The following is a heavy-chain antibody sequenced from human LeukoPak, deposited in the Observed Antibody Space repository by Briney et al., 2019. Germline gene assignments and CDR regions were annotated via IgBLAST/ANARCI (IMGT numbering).Heavy chain of an antibody. CDR3: ATDSGSYYNVRGIDAFDI. V-gene: IGHV4-39*07. D-gene: IGHD3-10*01. Sequence: PSETLSLTCTVSGGSISSSSYYWGWIRQPPGKGLEWIGSIYYSGSTNYNPSLKSRVTISVDTSKNQFSLKLSSVTAADTAVYYCATDSGSYYNVRGIDAFDIWGQGTMVTVSS. J-gene: IGHJ3*02. CDR1: GGSISSSSYY. CDR2: IYYSGST.